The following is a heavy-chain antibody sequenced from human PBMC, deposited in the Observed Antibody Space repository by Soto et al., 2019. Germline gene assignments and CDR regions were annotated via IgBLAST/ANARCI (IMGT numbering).Heavy chain of an antibody. Sequence: QVQLVQSGAEVKKPGASVKVSCKASGYTFTSYDINWMRQATGQGLEWLGWMSPNSGKTGYSKKFQGRIIMTRDTSTSTAYMELSSLTDEDTAIYYCARNTWGSGDFEYWGHGTLVTVYS. CDR3: ARNTWGSGDFEY. CDR2: MSPNSGKT. CDR1: GYTFTSYD. J-gene: IGHJ4*01. D-gene: IGHD7-27*01. V-gene: IGHV1-8*01.